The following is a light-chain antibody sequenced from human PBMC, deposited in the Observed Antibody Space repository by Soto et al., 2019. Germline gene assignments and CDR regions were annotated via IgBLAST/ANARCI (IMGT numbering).Light chain of an antibody. CDR2: AAS. CDR3: QQYNNWPPLT. J-gene: IGKJ4*01. CDR1: QSVSSN. Sequence: EIVMTQSPATLSVSPGERATLSCRASQSVSSNLAWYQQKPGQAPRLLIYAASTRATGIPARFSGSGSGTEFTLTISSLQSEDFAVYSCQQYNNWPPLTFGGGTKVEIK. V-gene: IGKV3-15*01.